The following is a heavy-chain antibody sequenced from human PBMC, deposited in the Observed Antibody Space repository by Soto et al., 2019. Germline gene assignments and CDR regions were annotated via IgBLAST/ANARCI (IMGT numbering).Heavy chain of an antibody. D-gene: IGHD6-19*01. J-gene: IGHJ4*02. V-gene: IGHV4-61*01. CDR2: IHDSGNT. CDR3: AREDEKWLVLDY. Sequence: QVQLQESGPGLVKPSETLSLTCTVSGGSFSSGSYHWSWIRQPPGKGLEWIGYIHDSGNTKYNPSLKSRVTISVDTSKNQFSLKLSSVTAADTAVYYCAREDEKWLVLDYWGQGTLVTVSS. CDR1: GGSFSSGSYH.